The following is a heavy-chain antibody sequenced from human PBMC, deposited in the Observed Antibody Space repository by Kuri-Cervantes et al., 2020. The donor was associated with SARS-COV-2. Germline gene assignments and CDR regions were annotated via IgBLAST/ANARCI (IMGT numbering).Heavy chain of an antibody. Sequence: GSLRLSCTVSGGSISSYYWSWIRQPPGKGLERIGEITHRGDTIYNMSLKSRVTISVDTSKKQFSLDLRSVTAADTAIYYCARGPGYNGYYYMDVWGNGTTVTVSS. CDR1: GGSISSYY. CDR2: ITHRGDT. J-gene: IGHJ6*03. CDR3: ARGPGYNGYYYMDV. V-gene: IGHV4-34*01. D-gene: IGHD5-24*01.